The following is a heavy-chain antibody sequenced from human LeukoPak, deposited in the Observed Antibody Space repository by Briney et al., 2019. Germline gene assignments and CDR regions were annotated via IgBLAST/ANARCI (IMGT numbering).Heavy chain of an antibody. CDR3: ARYPPGYFGMDV. V-gene: IGHV5-51*01. Sequence: GESLKISCKGSGYSFTSYWIGWGRPMPGKGPEWMGIIHSGDSNTRYSPPFQGQVTISVDKSISTAYLQWSSLKASDTATYYCARYPPGYFGMDVWGQGTTVIVSS. CDR1: GYSFTSYW. CDR2: IHSGDSNT. J-gene: IGHJ6*02.